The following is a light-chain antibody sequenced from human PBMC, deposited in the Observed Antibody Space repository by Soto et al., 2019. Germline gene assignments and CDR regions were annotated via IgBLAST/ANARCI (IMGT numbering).Light chain of an antibody. CDR1: NSNVGGNT. J-gene: IGLJ1*01. CDR2: TDN. CDR3: ATWDDSLNGYV. V-gene: IGLV1-44*01. Sequence: QSVLTQPPSASGAPGQRVTISCSGNNSNVGGNTVSWYQQVPGTAPRLLIYTDNQRPSGVPDRFSGSKSGTSASLAISGLQSEDEADYYCATWDDSLNGYVFGTGTKVTVL.